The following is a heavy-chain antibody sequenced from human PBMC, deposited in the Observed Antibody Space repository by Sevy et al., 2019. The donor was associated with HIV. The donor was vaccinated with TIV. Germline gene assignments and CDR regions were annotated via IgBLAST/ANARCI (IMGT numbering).Heavy chain of an antibody. CDR2: ISSSSSYI. CDR3: ERVVDYGGTTFIDYCYSCGMDV. CDR1: GFTFSSYS. Sequence: GSLRLSCAASGFTFSSYSMNWVRQAPGKGLEWVSSISSSSSYIYYADSVKGRFTISRDNAKNSRYLKMNSLRAEDTAEYYWERVVDYGGTTFIDYCYSCGMDVWGQGTTVTVSS. J-gene: IGHJ6*02. V-gene: IGHV3-21*01. D-gene: IGHD4-17*01.